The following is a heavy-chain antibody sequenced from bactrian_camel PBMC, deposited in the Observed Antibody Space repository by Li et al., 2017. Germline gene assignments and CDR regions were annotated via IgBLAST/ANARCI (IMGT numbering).Heavy chain of an antibody. Sequence: HVQLVESGGGLVQPGESLRLSCLASGITFSRHDMNRYRQAPGKEREFVSGIGRDGSTSYADSVKGRFTYSQDSAKNTVYLQMDDLKPEDTAIYYCKTDIRNCPQAGPLVDLRYFEARGRGTQVTVS. CDR3: KTDIRNCPQAGPLVDLRYFEA. J-gene: IGHJ2*01. V-gene: IGHV3S53*01. CDR1: GITFSRHD. D-gene: IGHD3*01. CDR2: IGRDGST.